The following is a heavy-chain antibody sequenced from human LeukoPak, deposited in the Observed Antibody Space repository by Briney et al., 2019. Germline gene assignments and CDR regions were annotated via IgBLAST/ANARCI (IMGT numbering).Heavy chain of an antibody. Sequence: PGGSLRLSRAASGLTFSSYSMNWVRQAPGKGLEWVSYISSSSSTIYYADSVKGRFTISRDNAKNSLYLQMNSLRAEGTAVYYCASDLYYDSSGYLLWGQGTLVTVSS. J-gene: IGHJ4*02. CDR3: ASDLYYDSSGYLL. D-gene: IGHD3-22*01. V-gene: IGHV3-48*01. CDR2: ISSSSSTI. CDR1: GLTFSSYS.